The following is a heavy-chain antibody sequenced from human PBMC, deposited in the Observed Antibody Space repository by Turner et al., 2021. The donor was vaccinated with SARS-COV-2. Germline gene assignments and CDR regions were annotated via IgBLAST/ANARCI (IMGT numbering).Heavy chain of an antibody. CDR1: GFTVSTND. CDR2: IYSGGNT. CDR3: ARKNYGADRDY. V-gene: IGHV3-53*04. Sequence: EVQLVESAGGLAQPGRSLRLSCAVSGFTVSTNDMSWVRQAPGKGLECVSVIYSGGNTFYADSVKGRFTISRDSSKNTLDLQMNSLRPEDTAVYYCARKNYGADRDYGGQGTLVTVSS. J-gene: IGHJ4*02. D-gene: IGHD4-17*01.